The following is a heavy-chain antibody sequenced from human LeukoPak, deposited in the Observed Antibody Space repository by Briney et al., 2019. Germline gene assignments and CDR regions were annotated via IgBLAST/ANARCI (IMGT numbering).Heavy chain of an antibody. CDR1: GFTFSSYA. V-gene: IGHV3-23*01. CDR3: AKDYYGSGSYSHAQAAIPEYYFDY. D-gene: IGHD3-10*01. CDR2: ISGSGGST. J-gene: IGHJ4*02. Sequence: GGSLRLSCAASGFTFSSYAMSWVRQAPGKGLEWVSAISGSGGSTYYADSVKGRFTISRDNSKNTLYLQMNSLRAEDTAVYYCAKDYYGSGSYSHAQAAIPEYYFDYWGQGTLVTVSS.